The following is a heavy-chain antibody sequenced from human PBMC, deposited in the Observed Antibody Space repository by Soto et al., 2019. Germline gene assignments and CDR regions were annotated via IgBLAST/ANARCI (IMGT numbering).Heavy chain of an antibody. V-gene: IGHV2-5*02. Sequence: QITLKESGPTLVKPTQTLTLTCSFSGFSLSPRGVGVGWIRQPPGKALEWRTLMFWEYDKWYTPSLRGRRTITKDPSKNQVVLTMTNMDPVDPATYYCAHRSRGYAYYFDQWGQGTLVTVAS. CDR2: MFWEYDK. J-gene: IGHJ4*02. D-gene: IGHD5-12*01. CDR1: GFSLSPRGVG. CDR3: AHRSRGYAYYFDQ.